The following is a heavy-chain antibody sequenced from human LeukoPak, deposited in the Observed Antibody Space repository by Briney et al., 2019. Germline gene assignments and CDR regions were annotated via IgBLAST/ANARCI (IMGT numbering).Heavy chain of an antibody. V-gene: IGHV4-39*07. CDR2: IYYSGST. D-gene: IGHD6-19*01. Sequence: SETLSLTCTVSGGSISSYYWGWIRQPPGKGLEWIGSIYYSGSTYYNPSLKSRVTISVDTSKNQFSLKLSSVTAADTAVYYCARDAQDSSGWYVGLDYWGQGTLVTVSS. J-gene: IGHJ4*02. CDR3: ARDAQDSSGWYVGLDY. CDR1: GGSISSYY.